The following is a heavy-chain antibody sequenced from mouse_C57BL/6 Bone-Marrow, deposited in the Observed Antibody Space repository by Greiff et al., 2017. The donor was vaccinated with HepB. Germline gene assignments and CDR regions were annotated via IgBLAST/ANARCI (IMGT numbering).Heavy chain of an antibody. V-gene: IGHV5-16*01. D-gene: IGHD2-10*02. Sequence: EVKLVESEGGLVQPGSSMKLSCTASGFTFSDYYMAWVRQVPEKGLEWVANINYDGSSTYYLDTLKSRFIISRDNAKNILYLQMSSLKSEDTATYYCARDRGYGNGAMDYWGQGTSVTVSS. J-gene: IGHJ4*01. CDR3: ARDRGYGNGAMDY. CDR1: GFTFSDYY. CDR2: INYDGSST.